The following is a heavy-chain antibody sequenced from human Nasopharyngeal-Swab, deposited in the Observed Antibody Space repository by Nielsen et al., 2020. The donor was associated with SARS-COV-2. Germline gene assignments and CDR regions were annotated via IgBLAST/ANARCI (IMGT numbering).Heavy chain of an antibody. Sequence: SETLSLTCSVSGDSISSGNYYWSWIRQPGGEGLQWIGRVYSSGSTNYNASLKSRVTISVDTSKNQFSLKLTSVTAADTAVYYLARTKVVTTSWFDPWGQGTLVTVS. CDR2: VYSSGST. CDR3: ARTKVVTTSWFDP. D-gene: IGHD2-21*02. J-gene: IGHJ5*02. CDR1: GDSISSGNYY. V-gene: IGHV4-61*02.